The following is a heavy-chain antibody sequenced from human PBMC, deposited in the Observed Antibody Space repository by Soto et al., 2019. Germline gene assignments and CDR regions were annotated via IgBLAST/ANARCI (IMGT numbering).Heavy chain of an antibody. Sequence: GGSLRLSCAASGFTFDDYAMHWVRHAPGKGLEWVSGISWNSGSIGYADSVKGRFTISRDNAKTSLYLQMNSLRAEATALYYCAKSYDSSGYYYYFDYWGQGTLVTVSS. CDR1: GFTFDDYA. CDR2: ISWNSGSI. J-gene: IGHJ4*02. D-gene: IGHD3-22*01. CDR3: AKSYDSSGYYYYFDY. V-gene: IGHV3-9*01.